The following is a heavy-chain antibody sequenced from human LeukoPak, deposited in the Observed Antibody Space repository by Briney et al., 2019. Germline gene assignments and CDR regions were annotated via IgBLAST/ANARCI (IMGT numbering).Heavy chain of an antibody. D-gene: IGHD3-22*01. CDR1: GYSFTSSS. V-gene: IGHV1-46*01. CDR3: ARYYYDSSGYLRGNGMDV. CDR2: INPSGGST. Sequence: ASVKLSRKAYGYSFTSSSIRWGRQAPRQWLEWMGIINPSGGSTSYAQKFQGRVTMTRDTSTSTVYMELSSLRSEDTAVYYCARYYYDSSGYLRGNGMDVWGQGTTVTVSS. J-gene: IGHJ6*02.